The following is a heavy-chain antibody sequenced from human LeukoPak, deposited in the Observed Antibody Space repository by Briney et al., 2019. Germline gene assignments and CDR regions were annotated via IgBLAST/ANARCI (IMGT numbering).Heavy chain of an antibody. CDR2: ISGSGGIA. Sequence: PGGSLRLSCAVSGFTFSSYDMSWVRQAPGKGLEWISVISGSGGIAYYADSVKGRFTISRDNSKNTLYLQMNSLRAEDTAVYYCAKGMGIQLWYTYCYGMDVWGQGTTVTVSS. D-gene: IGHD5-18*01. V-gene: IGHV3-23*01. J-gene: IGHJ6*02. CDR3: AKGMGIQLWYTYCYGMDV. CDR1: GFTFSSYD.